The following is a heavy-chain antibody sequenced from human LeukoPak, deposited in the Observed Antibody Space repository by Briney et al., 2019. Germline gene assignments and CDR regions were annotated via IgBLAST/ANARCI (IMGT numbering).Heavy chain of an antibody. CDR3: ARVRLWFGGPRPFDY. CDR2: INHSGST. V-gene: IGHV4-34*01. D-gene: IGHD3-10*01. J-gene: IGHJ4*02. Sequence: SETLSLTCAVYGGSFSGYYWSWIRQPPGKVLEWIGEINHSGSTNYNPSLKSRVTISVDTSKNQFSLKLSSVTAADTAVYYCARVRLWFGGPRPFDYWGQGTLVTVSS. CDR1: GGSFSGYY.